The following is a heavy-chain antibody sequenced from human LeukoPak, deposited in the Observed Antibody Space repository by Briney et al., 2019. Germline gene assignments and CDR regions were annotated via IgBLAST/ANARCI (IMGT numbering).Heavy chain of an antibody. CDR1: GFXFSSYW. Sequence: GGSLRLSCAASGFXFSSYWIHWVRQAPGKGLMWVSGINTDGSSTSYADSVKGRFTISRDNAKNTLYLQMNSLRAEDTAVYYCARGSGNQHFHHWGQGTLVTVSS. V-gene: IGHV3-74*01. J-gene: IGHJ1*01. D-gene: IGHD2-2*01. CDR2: INTDGSST. CDR3: ARGSGNQHFHH.